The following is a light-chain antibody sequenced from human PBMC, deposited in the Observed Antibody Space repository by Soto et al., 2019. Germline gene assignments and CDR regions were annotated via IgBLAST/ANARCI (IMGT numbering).Light chain of an antibody. V-gene: IGKV3-20*01. CDR3: QQYGSSPRT. CDR1: QSVSSSY. J-gene: IGKJ1*01. Sequence: EIVLTQSPGTLSLSPGERATLSCRASQSVSSSYLAWYQQKPGQAPRLLIYGAYSRATGISDRFSGSGSGTDFALTISRLEPEDFAVYYCQQYGSSPRTFGQGTKVEIK. CDR2: GAY.